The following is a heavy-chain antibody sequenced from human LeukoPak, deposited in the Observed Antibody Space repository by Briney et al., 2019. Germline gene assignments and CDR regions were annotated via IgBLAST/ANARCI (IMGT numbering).Heavy chain of an antibody. J-gene: IGHJ3*02. D-gene: IGHD4-17*01. CDR3: VRDGKDYGDLATLDI. Sequence: PGGSLRLSCAASESFVSSNHMSWVRQAPGKGLEWVSVIYSGDRTHYADSVKGRFTISRDNSKNTVYLQMNSLRAEDTAVYYCVRDGKDYGDLATLDIWGQGTMVAVSS. CDR1: ESFVSSNH. CDR2: IYSGDRT. V-gene: IGHV3-53*01.